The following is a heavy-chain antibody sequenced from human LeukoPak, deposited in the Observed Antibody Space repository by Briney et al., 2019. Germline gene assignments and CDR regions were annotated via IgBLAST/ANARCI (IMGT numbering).Heavy chain of an antibody. V-gene: IGHV4-34*01. Sequence: SETLSLTCAVYGGSFSGYYWSWIRQPPGKGLEWIGEINHSGSTNYNPSLKSRVTISVDTSKNQFSLKLSSVTAANTAVYYCARGGHDYSNYLGWFDPWGQGTLVTVSS. CDR1: GGSFSGYY. CDR2: INHSGST. J-gene: IGHJ5*02. CDR3: ARGGHDYSNYLGWFDP. D-gene: IGHD4-11*01.